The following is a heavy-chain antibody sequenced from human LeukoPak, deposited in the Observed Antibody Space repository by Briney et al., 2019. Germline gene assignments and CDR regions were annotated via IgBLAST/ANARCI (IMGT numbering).Heavy chain of an antibody. CDR1: GGSISSNY. V-gene: IGHV4-59*08. J-gene: IGHJ4*02. Sequence: SETLSLTCTVSGGSISSNYWSWIRQPPGKGLEWIGYIFYSGSTNYNPSLKSRVTISVDTSKNQFSLKLSSVTAADTAVYFCARHQNLGDFAYWGQGTLVTVSS. D-gene: IGHD1-7*01. CDR3: ARHQNLGDFAY. CDR2: IFYSGST.